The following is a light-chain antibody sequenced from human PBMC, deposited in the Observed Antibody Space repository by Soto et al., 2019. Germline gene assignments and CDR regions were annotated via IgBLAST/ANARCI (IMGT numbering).Light chain of an antibody. CDR3: QHAKSFPLT. CDR1: QGISSW. V-gene: IGKV1-12*01. J-gene: IGKJ4*01. CDR2: AAS. Sequence: DIQMTQSPSPVSASVGDRVTITCRASQGISSWLAWYQQKPGKAPKLLIYAASSLQSGVPSRFSGSASGKDFPLTISSLQPEDFATCSSQHAKSFPLTLCGGTTVDIK.